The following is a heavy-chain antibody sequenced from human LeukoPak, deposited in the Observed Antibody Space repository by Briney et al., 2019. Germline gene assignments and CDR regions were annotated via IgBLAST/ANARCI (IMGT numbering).Heavy chain of an antibody. CDR3: ARKDYSSGYYTD. Sequence: SQTLSLTCTVSGGSISSGDYYWSWIRQPPGKGLEWIGEIYHSGSTNYNPSLKSRVSISVDKSKNQFSLKLTSVTAADTAVYYCARKDYSSGYYTDWGQGTLVTVSS. CDR2: IYHSGST. V-gene: IGHV4-30-4*01. D-gene: IGHD6-19*01. CDR1: GGSISSGDYY. J-gene: IGHJ4*02.